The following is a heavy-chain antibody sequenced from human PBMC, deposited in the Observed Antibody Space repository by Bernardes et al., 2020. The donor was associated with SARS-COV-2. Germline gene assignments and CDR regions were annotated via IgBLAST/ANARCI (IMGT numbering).Heavy chain of an antibody. Sequence: ASVKVSCKASGYTFTNYAMHWVRQAPGQRLEWMGWIHTVNGYTKYSQKFQGRVTITRDTSASTAYMELSSLRSEDTAVYYCARDTGVVENYFDPWGQGTLVTVSS. V-gene: IGHV1-3*04. CDR2: IHTVNGYT. J-gene: IGHJ5*02. CDR1: GYTFTNYA. D-gene: IGHD5-18*01. CDR3: ARDTGVVENYFDP.